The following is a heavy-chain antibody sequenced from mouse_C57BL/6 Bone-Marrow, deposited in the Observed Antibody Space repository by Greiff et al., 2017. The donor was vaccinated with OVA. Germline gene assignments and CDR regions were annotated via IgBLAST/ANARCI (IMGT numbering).Heavy chain of an antibody. D-gene: IGHD2-4*01. V-gene: IGHV3-5*01. CDR1: GISITTGNYR. CDR3: ARDIYYDYDGGGFDY. CDR2: IYYSGTI. J-gene: IGHJ2*01. Sequence: EVQLQQSGPGLVKPSQTVFLTCTVTGISITTGNYRWSWIRQFPGNKLEWIGYIYYSGTITYNPSLTSRTTITRDTPKTQFFLEMNSLTAEDTATYYCARDIYYDYDGGGFDYWGQGTTLTVSS.